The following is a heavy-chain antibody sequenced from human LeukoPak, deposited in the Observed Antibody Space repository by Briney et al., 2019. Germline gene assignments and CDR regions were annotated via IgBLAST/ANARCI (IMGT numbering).Heavy chain of an antibody. J-gene: IGHJ4*02. Sequence: GGSLRLSCVASGYTFSSYSINWVRHAPGKGLEWVSSISVRSNYIYYADSVRGRFSISRDDARDSLYLQMNGLRAEDTAVYFCVRLRRNSDTSGFYYYDFWGQGTLVTVSS. D-gene: IGHD3-22*01. CDR2: ISVRSNYI. CDR1: GYTFSSYS. CDR3: VRLRRNSDTSGFYYYDF. V-gene: IGHV3-21*01.